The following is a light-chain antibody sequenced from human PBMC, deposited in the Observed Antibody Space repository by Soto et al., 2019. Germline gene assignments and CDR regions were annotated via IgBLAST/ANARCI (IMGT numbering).Light chain of an antibody. CDR3: SSYTSSSVCV. Sequence: QSALTQPASVSGSPGQSITISCTGTSSDVSGYNYVSWYQQHPGKAPKLMIYEVSNRPSGVSNRFSGSKSGNTASLTISGLQAEDEADYYCSSYTSSSVCVFGTGTKVTVL. V-gene: IGLV2-14*01. CDR1: SSDVSGYNY. CDR2: EVS. J-gene: IGLJ1*01.